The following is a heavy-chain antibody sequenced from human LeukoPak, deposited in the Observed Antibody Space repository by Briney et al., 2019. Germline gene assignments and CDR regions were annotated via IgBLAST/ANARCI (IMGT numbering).Heavy chain of an antibody. CDR3: ARDTSPPYSSSWYTEPADY. D-gene: IGHD6-13*01. CDR1: GFTFSDYH. J-gene: IGHJ4*02. V-gene: IGHV3-11*01. Sequence: GGSLRLSCAASGFTFSDYHMSWIRQAPGKGLEGVSYISSSGSTIYYADSVRGGFTISRDNAKNSLYLQMNSLRAEDTAVYYCARDTSPPYSSSWYTEPADYWGQGTLVTVS. CDR2: ISSSGSTI.